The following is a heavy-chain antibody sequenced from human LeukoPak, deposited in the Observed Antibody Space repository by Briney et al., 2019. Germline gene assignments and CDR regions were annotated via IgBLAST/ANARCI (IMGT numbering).Heavy chain of an antibody. J-gene: IGHJ4*02. CDR2: INSDGSSI. CDR3: AIRRYLAGFDY. V-gene: IGHV3-74*01. D-gene: IGHD3-16*02. Sequence: GGSLRLPCAPSGFTFSSYWMHWVRQAPGKGLVWVSRINSDGSSISYADSVKGRFTISRDNAKNTLYLQMNSLRAEDTAVYYCAIRRYLAGFDYWGQGTLVTVSS. CDR1: GFTFSSYW.